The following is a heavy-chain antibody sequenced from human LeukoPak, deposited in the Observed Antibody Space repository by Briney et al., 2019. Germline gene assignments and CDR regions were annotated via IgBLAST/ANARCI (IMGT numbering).Heavy chain of an antibody. D-gene: IGHD6-19*01. V-gene: IGHV4-34*01. CDR3: ARGRPSYSSGWFPVNMDV. CDR2: INHSGST. J-gene: IGHJ6*03. CDR1: GGSFSGYY. Sequence: SETLSLTCAVYGGSFSGYYWSWIRQPPGKGLEWIGEINHSGSTNYNPSLKSRVTISVDTSKNQFSLKLSSVTAADTAVYYCARGRPSYSSGWFPVNMDVWGKGTTVTVSS.